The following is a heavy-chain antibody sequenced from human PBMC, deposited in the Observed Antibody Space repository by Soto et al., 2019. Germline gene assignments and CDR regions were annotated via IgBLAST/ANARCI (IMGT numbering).Heavy chain of an antibody. V-gene: IGHV3-23*01. CDR1: GFTFSGYA. CDR3: ARKVSGSTGRPDLWYFDL. D-gene: IGHD3-10*01. CDR2: ISGGGDAT. J-gene: IGHJ2*01. Sequence: EVQLLDSGGGLVQPGGALRLSCAASGFTFSGYALTWVRQAPGEGLEWGSAISGGGDATFYADSVKGRFTISRDNSKNTLYLQMNTLRAEDTAVYYCARKVSGSTGRPDLWYFDLWGRGTLVTVSS.